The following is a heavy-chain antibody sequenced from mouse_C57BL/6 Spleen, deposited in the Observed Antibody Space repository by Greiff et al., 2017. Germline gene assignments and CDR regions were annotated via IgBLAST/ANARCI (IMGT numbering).Heavy chain of an antibody. V-gene: IGHV1-22*01. CDR2: INPNNGGT. D-gene: IGHD2-2*01. J-gene: IGHJ2*01. Sequence: EVQLQQSGPELVKPGASVTMSCKASGYTFTDYNMHWVKQSHGKSLEWIGYINPNNGGTSYHQKFKGKATLTVNKSSSTAYMELHSLTSEDSAVYYCVYGYDEGYFDYWGQGTTLTVSS. CDR3: VYGYDEGYFDY. CDR1: GYTFTDYN.